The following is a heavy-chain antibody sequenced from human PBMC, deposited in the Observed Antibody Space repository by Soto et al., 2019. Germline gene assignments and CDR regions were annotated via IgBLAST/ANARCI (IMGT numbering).Heavy chain of an antibody. CDR3: TRGYGDYVRDY. CDR1: GFTFSGSA. D-gene: IGHD4-17*01. Sequence: EVQLVESGGGLVQPGGSLKLSCAVSGFTFSGSAMHWVRQASGKGLEWVGRIRSKSNSYATAYAASVKGRFTISRDDSKHTAYLPMNSLKTEDTAVYYCTRGYGDYVRDYWGQGTLVTVSS. J-gene: IGHJ4*02. CDR2: IRSKSNSYAT. V-gene: IGHV3-73*01.